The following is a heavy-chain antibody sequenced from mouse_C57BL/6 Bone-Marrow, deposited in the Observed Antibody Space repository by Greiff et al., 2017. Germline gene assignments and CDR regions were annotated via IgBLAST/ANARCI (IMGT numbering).Heavy chain of an antibody. CDR1: GYTFTSYW. CDR3: ARSEVFGIYYYGPEAY. CDR2: IDPNSGGT. J-gene: IGHJ3*01. D-gene: IGHD1-1*01. Sequence: QVQLQQPGAELVKPGASVKLSCKASGYTFTSYWMHWVKQRPGRGLEWIGRIDPNSGGTKYNEKFKSKATLTVDKPSSTAYMQLSSLTSEDSAVYYCARSEVFGIYYYGPEAYWGQGTLVTVSA. V-gene: IGHV1-72*01.